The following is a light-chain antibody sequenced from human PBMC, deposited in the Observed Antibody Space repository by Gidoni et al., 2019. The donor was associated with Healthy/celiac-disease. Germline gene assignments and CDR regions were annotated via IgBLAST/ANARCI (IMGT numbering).Light chain of an antibody. CDR3: MQAPPT. Sequence: VMTQSPLSLPVTPGEPASISCRSSQSLLHSNGYNYLDWYLQKPGQSPQLLIYLGSNRASGVPDRFSGSGSGTDFTLKISRVVAEDVGVYYCMQAPPTFGGGTKVEIK. CDR2: LGS. V-gene: IGKV2-28*01. J-gene: IGKJ4*01. CDR1: QSLLHSNGYNY.